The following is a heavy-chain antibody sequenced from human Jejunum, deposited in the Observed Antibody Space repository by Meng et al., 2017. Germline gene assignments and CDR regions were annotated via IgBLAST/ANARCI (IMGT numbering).Heavy chain of an antibody. CDR2: IYSSGST. Sequence: SETLSLTCTVSNGSMTDYYWSWVRQTPGKGLEWIGYIYSSGSTKYNPSLKSRVTISVDTSKNQFSLKLDSVTAADTAVYYCARARSLTIWGQG. V-gene: IGHV4-59*01. CDR1: NGSMTDYY. J-gene: IGHJ4*02. CDR3: ARARSLTI. D-gene: IGHD2-2*01.